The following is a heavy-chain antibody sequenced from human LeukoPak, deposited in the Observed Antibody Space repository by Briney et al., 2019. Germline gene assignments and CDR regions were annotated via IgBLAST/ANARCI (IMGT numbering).Heavy chain of an antibody. D-gene: IGHD4-17*01. CDR1: GFTISDNY. Sequence: GGSLRLSCAASGFTISDNYMTWVRQAPGKGLEWVSVIYTAGNTYYADSVKGRLIISRDNSKNTVYLQMNSLRAEDTAVYYCARDRAYGDYASWGQGTLVTVSS. V-gene: IGHV3-53*01. CDR3: ARDRAYGDYAS. J-gene: IGHJ5*02. CDR2: IYTAGNT.